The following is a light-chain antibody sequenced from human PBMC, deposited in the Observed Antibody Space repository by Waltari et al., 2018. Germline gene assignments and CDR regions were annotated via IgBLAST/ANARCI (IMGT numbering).Light chain of an antibody. V-gene: IGLV2-14*03. CDR2: DVS. J-gene: IGLJ1*01. CDR1: SSDIDIYNY. CDR3: CSYTSDSTYV. Sequence: QSALTQPASVSGSPGQSITISCTRTSSDIDIYNYVSWYQQHPGKAPKILIYDVSNRPSGVSDRFSGSKSVNTASRTISGLQAEDEADYYCCSYTSDSTYVFGTGTKVTVL.